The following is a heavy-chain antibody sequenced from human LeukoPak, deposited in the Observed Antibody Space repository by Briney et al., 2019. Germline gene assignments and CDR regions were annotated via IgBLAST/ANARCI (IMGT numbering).Heavy chain of an antibody. Sequence: KSGGSLRLSCAASGFTFSDHYMSWIRQAPGKGLEWVSYIDSSGRALYYADSVKGRFTISRDNAKNSLFLQMNSLRAEDTAVYFCTRDPDKSSKVDFWGQGTLVTVPS. CDR3: TRDPDKSSKVDF. V-gene: IGHV3-11*01. CDR2: IDSSGRAL. CDR1: GFTFSDHY. D-gene: IGHD3-9*01. J-gene: IGHJ4*02.